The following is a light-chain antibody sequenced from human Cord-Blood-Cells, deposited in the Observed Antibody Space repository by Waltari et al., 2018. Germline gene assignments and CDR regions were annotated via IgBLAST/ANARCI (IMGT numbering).Light chain of an antibody. Sequence: DIQMTQSPSSLSASVGDRVTITCRASQSIRSYLNWYQQKPGTAPKLLIYAASSLQSWVPSRFSGSGSETEFTLTISSLQPEDFATYYCQQSYSTPFTFGPGTKVDIK. J-gene: IGKJ3*01. CDR1: QSIRSY. CDR3: QQSYSTPFT. CDR2: AAS. V-gene: IGKV1-39*01.